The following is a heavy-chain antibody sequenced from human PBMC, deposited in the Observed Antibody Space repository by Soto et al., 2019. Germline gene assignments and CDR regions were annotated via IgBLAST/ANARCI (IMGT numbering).Heavy chain of an antibody. D-gene: IGHD6-13*01. V-gene: IGHV3-23*01. CDR3: AKAFFPEKYSSSWYYYGMDV. CDR2: ISGSGGST. J-gene: IGHJ6*02. CDR1: GFTFSSYA. Sequence: PRLSCAASGFTFSSYAMSWVRQAPGKGLEWVSAISGSGGSTYYADSVKGRFTISRDNSKNTLYLQMNSLRAEDTAVYYCAKAFFPEKYSSSWYYYGMDVWGQGTTVTVSS.